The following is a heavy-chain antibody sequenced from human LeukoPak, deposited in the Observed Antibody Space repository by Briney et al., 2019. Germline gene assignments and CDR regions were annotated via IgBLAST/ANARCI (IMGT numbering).Heavy chain of an antibody. D-gene: IGHD6-6*01. CDR3: ARAYSSSSHFDY. CDR2: IRSSSSYI. J-gene: IGHJ4*02. CDR1: GFTFSSYS. V-gene: IGHV3-21*01. Sequence: GGSLRLSCAASGFTFSSYSMNWVRQAPGKGLEWVSSIRSSSSYIYYADSVKGRFTISRDNAKNSLYLQMNSLRAEDTAVYYCARAYSSSSHFDYWGQGTLVTVSS.